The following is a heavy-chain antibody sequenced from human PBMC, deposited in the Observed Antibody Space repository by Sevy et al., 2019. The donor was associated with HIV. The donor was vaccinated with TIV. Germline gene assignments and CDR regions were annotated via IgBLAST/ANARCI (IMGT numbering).Heavy chain of an antibody. D-gene: IGHD1-26*01. CDR3: VRDKEVGASILDA. CDR1: GFNFRNFW. Sequence: GGSLRLSCVASGFNFRNFWMSWVRQAPGKGLECVADIKKDGSEAYYEDSVKGRFTISRDNAKNSLYLQMNSLRDEDTAMYFCVRDKEVGASILDAWGQGTPVTVSS. J-gene: IGHJ5*02. V-gene: IGHV3-7*03. CDR2: IKKDGSEA.